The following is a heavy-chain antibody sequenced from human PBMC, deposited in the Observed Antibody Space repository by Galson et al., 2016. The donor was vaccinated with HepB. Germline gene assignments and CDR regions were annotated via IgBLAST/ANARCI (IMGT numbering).Heavy chain of an antibody. CDR1: GDSVSSNRAA. V-gene: IGHV6-1*01. Sequence: CAISGDSVSSNRAAWNWIRQSPSRGLEWLGRTFYRSRWFHDYASSVKGRMTINTDTAKNQLSLQVESVTLEDTAVYFCARGSLAVTRSTLGYWGQGALVIVSS. J-gene: IGHJ4*02. CDR3: ARGSLAVTRSTLGY. CDR2: TFYRSRWFH. D-gene: IGHD2-21*02.